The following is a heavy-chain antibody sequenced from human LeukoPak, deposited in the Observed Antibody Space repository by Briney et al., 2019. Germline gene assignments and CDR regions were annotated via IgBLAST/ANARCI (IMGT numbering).Heavy chain of an antibody. Sequence: GGSLRLSCAASGFTFSGSWMTWVRQARGKGLEWVANMKEDGSRKYYVDSVKGRFTIPRENAQSSLYLQMNSLRVEDTAVYYCARDAAYSRFDYWGRGTLVTVSS. CDR2: MKEDGSRK. CDR1: GFTFSGSW. J-gene: IGHJ4*02. V-gene: IGHV3-7*01. CDR3: ARDAAYSRFDY. D-gene: IGHD2-15*01.